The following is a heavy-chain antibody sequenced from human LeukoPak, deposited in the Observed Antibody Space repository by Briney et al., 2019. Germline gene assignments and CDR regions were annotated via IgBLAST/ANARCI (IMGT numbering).Heavy chain of an antibody. V-gene: IGHV3-23*01. Sequence: GGSLRLSCAASGFTFRSYAMSWVRQPPGKGLEWVSAISGSGGSEHYAHSVKGRFTISRDNSKNTLYLQMNSLRADDTAVYYCAKDLSQWLEYYFDFWAGEPWSPSPQ. D-gene: IGHD6-19*01. CDR2: ISGSGGSE. CDR1: GFTFRSYA. J-gene: IGHJ4*02. CDR3: AKDLSQWLEYYFDF.